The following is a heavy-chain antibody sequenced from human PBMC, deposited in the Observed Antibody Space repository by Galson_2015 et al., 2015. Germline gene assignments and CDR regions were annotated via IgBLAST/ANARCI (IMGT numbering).Heavy chain of an antibody. J-gene: IGHJ4*02. CDR2: TYYRSTWFH. CDR1: GDSVSSNSAA. V-gene: IGHV6-1*01. D-gene: IGHD2-8*02. CDR3: AKDRTGAFDY. Sequence: CAISGDSVSSNSAAWNWIRQSPSRGLGWLGRTYYRSTWFHDYAVSVKSRITINPGTSKNQFSLQLNSLTPEDTAVYYCAKDRTGAFDYWGQGTLVTVSS.